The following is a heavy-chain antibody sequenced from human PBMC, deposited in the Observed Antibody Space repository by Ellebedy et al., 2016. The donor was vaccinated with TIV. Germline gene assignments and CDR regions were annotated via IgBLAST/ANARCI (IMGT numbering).Heavy chain of an antibody. D-gene: IGHD3-22*01. Sequence: GGSLRLXXADSGFTFRSYWMSWVRQAPGKGLEWVANIKLDGSEKYYVDSVKGRFTISRDNAKNSLYLQMNSLRPEDTAVYYCARTRFDSSGHASSYYFDYWGQGTLVTVSS. CDR2: IKLDGSEK. CDR1: GFTFRSYW. CDR3: ARTRFDSSGHASSYYFDY. V-gene: IGHV3-7*01. J-gene: IGHJ4*02.